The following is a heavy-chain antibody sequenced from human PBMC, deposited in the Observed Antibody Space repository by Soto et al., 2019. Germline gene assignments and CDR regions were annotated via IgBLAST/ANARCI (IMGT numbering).Heavy chain of an antibody. CDR3: AIDSPWAIISPTHAY. Sequence: SVKVSCKASGGTFSSYAISWVRQAPGQGLEWMGGIIPIFGTANYAQKFQGRVTITADESTSTAYMELSSLRSEDTAIYYCAIDSPWAIISPTHAYWGHGTLVTVSS. J-gene: IGHJ4*01. CDR2: IIPIFGTA. CDR1: GGTFSSYA. D-gene: IGHD2-2*01. V-gene: IGHV1-69*13.